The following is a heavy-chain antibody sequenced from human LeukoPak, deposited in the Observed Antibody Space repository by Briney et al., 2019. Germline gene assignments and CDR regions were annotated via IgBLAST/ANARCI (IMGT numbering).Heavy chain of an antibody. V-gene: IGHV4-34*01. CDR2: INHSGST. Sequence: SETLSLTCAVYGGSFSGYYWSWIRQPPGKGLEWIGEINHSGSTNYNPSLKSRVTISVDTSKNQFSLKLSSVTAADTAVYYCARHSSTTIDYWGQGTLVTVSS. J-gene: IGHJ4*02. CDR3: ARHSSTTIDY. D-gene: IGHD5/OR15-5a*01. CDR1: GGSFSGYY.